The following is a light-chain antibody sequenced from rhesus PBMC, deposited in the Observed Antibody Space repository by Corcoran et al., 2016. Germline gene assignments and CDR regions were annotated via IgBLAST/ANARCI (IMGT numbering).Light chain of an antibody. J-gene: IGKJ3*01. Sequence: DIQMTQSPSSLSASVGDRVTSTCRASENVNNYLNWYQQKPGKAPKLLSYKASTLQSGVPSRFSGSGSGTDSTFTISSLQPEDVEPYYCQHGYVTPFTFGPGTKLDIK. CDR2: KAS. CDR3: QHGYVTPFT. CDR1: ENVNNY. V-gene: IGKV1-74*01.